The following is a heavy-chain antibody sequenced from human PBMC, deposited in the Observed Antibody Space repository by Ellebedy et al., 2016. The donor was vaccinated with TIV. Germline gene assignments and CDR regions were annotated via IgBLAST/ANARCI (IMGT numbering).Heavy chain of an antibody. D-gene: IGHD3-22*01. V-gene: IGHV1-46*01. Sequence: AASVKVSCKASGYTLTSHGISWVRQAPRQGLEWMGIINPTGGSTRYEQKFQGRVTMTRDTSTSTVYMELRSLRSEDTAVYYCARETDTSGYCDYWGQGTLVTVSS. CDR2: INPTGGST. CDR1: GYTLTSHG. CDR3: ARETDTSGYCDY. J-gene: IGHJ4*02.